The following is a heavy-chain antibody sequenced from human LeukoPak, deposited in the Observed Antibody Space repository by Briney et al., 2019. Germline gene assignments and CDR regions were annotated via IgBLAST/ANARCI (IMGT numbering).Heavy chain of an antibody. J-gene: IGHJ5*02. CDR2: IFHSGNS. CDR1: GDSISSGDYS. D-gene: IGHD3-10*01. Sequence: PSETLSLTCAVSGDSISSGDYSWSWLRQPSGKGLEWIVYIFHSGNSYYNPSLKSRVTISVDKSKNQFSLRLTSVTAADRAVYYCARELWFVNAPGSWFDPWGQGTLVTVSS. V-gene: IGHV4-30-2*01. CDR3: ARELWFVNAPGSWFDP.